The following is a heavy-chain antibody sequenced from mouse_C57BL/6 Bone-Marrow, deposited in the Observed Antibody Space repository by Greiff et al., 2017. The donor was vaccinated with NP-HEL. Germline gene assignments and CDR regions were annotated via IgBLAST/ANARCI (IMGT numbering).Heavy chain of an antibody. D-gene: IGHD2-1*01. CDR1: GYTFTDYE. J-gene: IGHJ3*02. CDR3: KRKDRVYCGKWDHGY. CDR2: IDPESGGT. Sequence: QVQLQQSGAELVRPGASVTLSCKASGYTFTDYEIHWVKQTPVHGLEWIGAIDPESGGTAYNQKFKGKAILTADTSSSTAYMELRSLTSEDSAVSYCKRKDRVYCGKWDHGYWGQGTLVTVSA. V-gene: IGHV1-15*01.